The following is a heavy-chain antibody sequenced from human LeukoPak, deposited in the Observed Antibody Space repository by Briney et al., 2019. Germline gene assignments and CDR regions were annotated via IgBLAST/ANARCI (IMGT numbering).Heavy chain of an antibody. Sequence: PSETLSLTCAVYGGSFSGYYWSWIRQPPGKGLEWIGEINHSGSTNYNPSLKSRVTISVDTSKNQFSLKLSSVTAADTAVHYCARWTMVRGMYNWFDPWGQGTLVTVSS. CDR2: INHSGST. J-gene: IGHJ5*02. V-gene: IGHV4-34*01. CDR3: ARWTMVRGMYNWFDP. D-gene: IGHD3-10*01. CDR1: GGSFSGYY.